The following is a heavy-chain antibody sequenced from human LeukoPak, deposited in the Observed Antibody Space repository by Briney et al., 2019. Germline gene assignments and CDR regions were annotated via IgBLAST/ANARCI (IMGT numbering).Heavy chain of an antibody. CDR2: IYPGDSDT. J-gene: IGHJ3*02. CDR1: GYTFTNYW. Sequence: GESLKISCKGSGYTFTNYWIGWVRQMPGKGLECMGIIYPGDSDTRYSPSFQGQVTISADKSISTAYLQWSSLKASDTAMYHCARGTGQYNYGHRGAFGTWGQGTMVTVSS. D-gene: IGHD5-18*01. V-gene: IGHV5-51*01. CDR3: ARGTGQYNYGHRGAFGT.